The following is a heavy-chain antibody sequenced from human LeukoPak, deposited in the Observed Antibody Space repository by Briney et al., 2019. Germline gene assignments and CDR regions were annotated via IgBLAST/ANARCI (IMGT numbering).Heavy chain of an antibody. CDR1: GYSFTSYW. CDR2: IYPGDSDT. Sequence: GESLKISCKGSGYSFTSYWIGWVRQMPGKGLGWMGIIYPGDSDTRYRPSFKGKVTIQADRSITTAYLHWSSPKASDTAMYFCARLNFTGRPAGLHVYWGRRTLVPVSS. CDR3: ARLNFTGRPAGLHVY. D-gene: IGHD2-8*02. V-gene: IGHV5-51*01. J-gene: IGHJ4*02.